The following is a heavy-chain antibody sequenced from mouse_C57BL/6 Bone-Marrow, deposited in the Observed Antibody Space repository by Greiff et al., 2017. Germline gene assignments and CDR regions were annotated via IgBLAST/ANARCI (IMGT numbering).Heavy chain of an antibody. CDR3: ARQEYYGSIFDV. V-gene: IGHV5-12*01. CDR2: ISNGGGST. J-gene: IGHJ1*03. Sequence: EVMLVESGGGLVQPGGSLKLSCAASGFTFSDYYMYWVRQTPEKRLEWVAYISNGGGSTYYPDTVKGRFTISRDNAKNTLYLQMSRLKSEDTAMYYCARQEYYGSIFDVWGTGTTVTVSS. CDR1: GFTFSDYY. D-gene: IGHD1-1*01.